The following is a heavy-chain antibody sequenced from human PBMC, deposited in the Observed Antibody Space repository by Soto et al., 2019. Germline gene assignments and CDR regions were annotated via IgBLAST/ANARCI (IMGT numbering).Heavy chain of an antibody. CDR1: GFTFSSYA. CDR3: AKDARCGDYDDY. J-gene: IGHJ4*02. D-gene: IGHD4-17*01. V-gene: IGHV3-23*01. Sequence: EVQLLESGGGLVQPGGSLRLSCAASGFTFSSYAMSWVRQAPGKGLEWVSSISGSGGSTYYADSVKGRFTISRDNSKNTLYQQMNSLRAEDTAVYYWAKDARCGDYDDYWGQGTLVTVSS. CDR2: ISGSGGST.